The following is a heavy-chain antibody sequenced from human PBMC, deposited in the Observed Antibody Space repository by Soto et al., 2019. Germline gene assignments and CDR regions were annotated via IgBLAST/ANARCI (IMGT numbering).Heavy chain of an antibody. CDR3: ARTVVPAAMRAWAAAKLNAFDI. V-gene: IGHV3-23*01. CDR2: ISGSGGST. Sequence: PGGSLRLSCAASGFTFSSYAMSWVRQARGKGLEWVSAISGSGGSTYYADSVKGRFTISRDNSKNTLYLQMNSLRAEDTAVYYCARTVVPAAMRAWAAAKLNAFDIWGQGTMVTVSS. J-gene: IGHJ3*02. D-gene: IGHD2-2*01. CDR1: GFTFSSYA.